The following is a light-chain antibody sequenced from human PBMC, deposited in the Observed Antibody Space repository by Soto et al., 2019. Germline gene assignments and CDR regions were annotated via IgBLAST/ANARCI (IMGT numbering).Light chain of an antibody. Sequence: QSALTQPASVSGSPGQSITISCTGTSRDVGGYNYDSWYQQHPGKAPKPMIYEVSNRPSGVSNRFSGSKSGNRASLTISGLQAEDEADYYCSSYASSSTLVFGGGTKLNVL. CDR1: SRDVGGYNY. J-gene: IGLJ2*01. CDR3: SSYASSSTLV. CDR2: EVS. V-gene: IGLV2-14*01.